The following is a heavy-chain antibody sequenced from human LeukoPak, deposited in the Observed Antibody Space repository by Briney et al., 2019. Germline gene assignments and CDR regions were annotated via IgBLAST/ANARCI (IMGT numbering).Heavy chain of an antibody. CDR3: ARKQYCDILTGYDY. Sequence: GGSLRLSCAASGFTYSSYWMSWVRQAPGKGLEWVANIKQDGSEKYYVDSVKGRFTIARDNAKNSLYLQMNSLRAEDTAVYYCARKQYCDILTGYDYWGQGTLVTVSS. V-gene: IGHV3-7*01. CDR1: GFTYSSYW. J-gene: IGHJ4*02. CDR2: IKQDGSEK. D-gene: IGHD3-9*01.